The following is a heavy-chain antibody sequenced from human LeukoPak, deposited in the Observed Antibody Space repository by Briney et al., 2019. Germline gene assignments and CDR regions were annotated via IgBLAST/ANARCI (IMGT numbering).Heavy chain of an antibody. CDR3: ARVGSGSFDY. J-gene: IGHJ4*02. V-gene: IGHV4-59*01. Sequence: PSETQSLTCTVSGGSISSYYWSWIRQPPGKGLEWIGYIYYSGNTNYNPSLKSRVTISIDTSKNQFSLKLSSVTAADTAVYYCARVGSGSFDYWGQGTLVTVSS. CDR2: IYYSGNT. D-gene: IGHD1-26*01. CDR1: GGSISSYY.